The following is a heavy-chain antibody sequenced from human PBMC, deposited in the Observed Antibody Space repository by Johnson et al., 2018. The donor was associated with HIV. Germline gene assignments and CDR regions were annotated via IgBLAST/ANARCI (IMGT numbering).Heavy chain of an antibody. CDR1: GFTFDSYW. CDR3: AKGTSRGWADAFDV. D-gene: IGHD6-19*01. J-gene: IGHJ3*01. Sequence: QVQLMESGGGLVQPGGSLRLSCAASGFTFDSYWMSWVRQAPGKGLEWVATTWFDGTNQYYADSVKGRSTISRDNFKKTVHLQMNSLRAEDTAVYYCAKGTSRGWADAFDVWGQGTMVTVSS. CDR2: TWFDGTNQ. V-gene: IGHV3-33*08.